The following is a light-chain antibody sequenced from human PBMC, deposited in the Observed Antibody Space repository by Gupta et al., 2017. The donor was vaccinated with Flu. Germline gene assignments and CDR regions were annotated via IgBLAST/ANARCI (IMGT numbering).Light chain of an antibody. V-gene: IGLV2-14*01. Sequence: QSALTQPASVSRSPGQSITISCTGTRSDVGAYNYVSWYQHHPGKAPKLMIYEVSNRPSGVSNRFSGSKSGSTASLTISGRQAEDEADYYCTSYTTTSPYVFGTGTKVTVL. CDR3: TSYTTTSPYV. J-gene: IGLJ1*01. CDR2: EVS. CDR1: RSDVGAYNY.